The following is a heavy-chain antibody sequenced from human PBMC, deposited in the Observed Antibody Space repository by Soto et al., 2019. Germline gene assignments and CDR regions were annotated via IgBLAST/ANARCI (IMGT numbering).Heavy chain of an antibody. D-gene: IGHD2-15*01. J-gene: IGHJ5*02. CDR3: ARDRETDSWPSGALDP. V-gene: IGHV4-31*03. Sequence: PSETLSLTCTVSGGSISSGGYYWSWIRQHPGKGLEWIGYIYYSGSTYYNPSLKSRVTIPVDTSKNQFSLKLSSVTAADTAVYYCARDRETDSWPSGALDPWGQGTLVTV. CDR1: GGSISSGGYY. CDR2: IYYSGST.